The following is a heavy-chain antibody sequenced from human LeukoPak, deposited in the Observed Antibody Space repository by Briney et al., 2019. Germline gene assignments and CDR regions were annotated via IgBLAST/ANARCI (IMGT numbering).Heavy chain of an antibody. Sequence: GGSLRLSCAASGFTFSDYYMSWIRQAPGKGLEWVSYISSSGSTIYYADSVKGRFTISRDNAKNSLYLQMNSLRAEDTAVYYCARVKIQLWLYPNPSDYWGQGTLVTVSS. CDR1: GFTFSDYY. J-gene: IGHJ4*02. V-gene: IGHV3-11*01. CDR2: ISSSGSTI. CDR3: ARVKIQLWLYPNPSDY. D-gene: IGHD5-18*01.